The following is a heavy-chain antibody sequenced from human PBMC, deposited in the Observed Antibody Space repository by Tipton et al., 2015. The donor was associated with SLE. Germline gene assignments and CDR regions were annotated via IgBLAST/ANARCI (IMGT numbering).Heavy chain of an antibody. CDR2: IYTSGST. Sequence: TLSLTCTVSGGSISSGSYYWSWIRQPAGKGLEWIGRIYTSGSTNYNPSLKSRVTISVDTSKNQFSLKLSSVTVADTAVYYCARDRGDADAFDIWGQGTMVTVSS. CDR3: ARDRGDADAFDI. V-gene: IGHV4-61*02. J-gene: IGHJ3*02. CDR1: GGSISSGSYY. D-gene: IGHD3-10*01.